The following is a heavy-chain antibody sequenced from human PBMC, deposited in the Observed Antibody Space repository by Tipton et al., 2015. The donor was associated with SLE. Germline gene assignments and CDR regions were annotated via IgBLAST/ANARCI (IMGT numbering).Heavy chain of an antibody. CDR1: GGSISSYY. V-gene: IGHV4-59*01. CDR3: AGGGFSTVTSFDY. J-gene: IGHJ4*02. D-gene: IGHD4-11*01. Sequence: TLSLICTVSGGSISSYYWSWIRQPPGNAPPPPPPLHYRRSTNYNPSLKSRVTISVDTSKNQFSLKLSSVTAADTAVYYCAGGGFSTVTSFDYWGQGTLVTVSS. CDR2: LHYRRST.